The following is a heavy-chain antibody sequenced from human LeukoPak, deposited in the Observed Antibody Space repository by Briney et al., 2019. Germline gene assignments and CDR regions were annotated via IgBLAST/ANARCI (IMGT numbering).Heavy chain of an antibody. CDR3: AKDFGSTVYHMDV. J-gene: IGHJ6*03. D-gene: IGHD3-10*01. Sequence: PGGSLRLSCAASGFTFSSYGMHWVRQAPGKGLEWVAVMLSDGSKKYFGDSVKGRFIISRDNSKNTLYLEMNILRREDSVVYYCAKDFGSTVYHMDVWGKGTTVTASS. CDR1: GFTFSSYG. V-gene: IGHV3-30*18. CDR2: MLSDGSKK.